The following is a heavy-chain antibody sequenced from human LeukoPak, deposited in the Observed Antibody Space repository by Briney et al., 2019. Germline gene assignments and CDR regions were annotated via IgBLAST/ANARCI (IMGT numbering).Heavy chain of an antibody. Sequence: ASVKVSCKASGYTFTTFGVTWVRQAPRQGLEWMGWISAYNGDTNYAKKFQGRFTMTTDTSTNTAHIELRSLRSDDTAVYYCARDHSSSSQLLDYWGQGTLVTVSS. CDR3: ARDHSSSSQLLDY. D-gene: IGHD6-13*01. CDR1: GYTFTTFG. J-gene: IGHJ4*02. V-gene: IGHV1-18*01. CDR2: ISAYNGDT.